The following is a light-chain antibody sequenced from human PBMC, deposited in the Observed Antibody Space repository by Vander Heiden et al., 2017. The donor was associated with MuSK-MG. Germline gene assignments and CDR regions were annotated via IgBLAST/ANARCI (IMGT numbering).Light chain of an antibody. CDR2: EVS. J-gene: IGLJ1*01. Sequence: QSALTQPASVSGSPGPSITISCTGSSSDVGDYDYVSWYQHHPGRAPILIIYEVSNRPSGVSNRFAGSKSGNTASLTISGLQAEDEADYYCGSYTSISTPYVFGTGTKVTVL. CDR3: GSYTSISTPYV. V-gene: IGLV2-14*01. CDR1: SSDVGDYDY.